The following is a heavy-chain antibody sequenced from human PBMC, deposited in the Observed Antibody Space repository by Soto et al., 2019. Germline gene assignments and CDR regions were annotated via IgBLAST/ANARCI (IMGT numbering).Heavy chain of an antibody. CDR3: ARGLRWFAAAGQVRYWYFDL. CDR1: GDSVSSNSAA. J-gene: IGHJ2*01. D-gene: IGHD6-13*01. Sequence: SQTLSRTCALSGDSVSSNSAAWNWIRQSPSRGLEWLGRTYYRSKWYNDYAVSVKSRITINPDTSKNQFSLQLNSVTPEDTAVYYCARGLRWFAAAGQVRYWYFDLWGRCTLVAVS. CDR2: TYYRSKWYN. V-gene: IGHV6-1*01.